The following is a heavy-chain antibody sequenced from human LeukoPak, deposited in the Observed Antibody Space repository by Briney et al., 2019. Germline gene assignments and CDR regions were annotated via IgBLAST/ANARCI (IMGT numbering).Heavy chain of an antibody. CDR2: INSASNFI. V-gene: IGHV3-21*01. CDR3: ARDSPYYFDSSGDYVSDY. D-gene: IGHD3-22*01. J-gene: IGHJ4*02. Sequence: GGSLRLSCAASGLTFRTFTMHWVRQAPGKGLEWVSSINSASNFIYYADSVKGRLTISRDNAKNSLYLQMSSLKVEDTAVYYCARDSPYYFDSSGDYVSDYWGQGALVTVSS. CDR1: GLTFRTFT.